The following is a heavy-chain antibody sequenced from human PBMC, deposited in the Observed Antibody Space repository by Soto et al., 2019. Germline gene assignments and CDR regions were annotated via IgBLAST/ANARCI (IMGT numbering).Heavy chain of an antibody. Sequence: QVLLQESGPGLINASGTLSLTCGVSGGSISTNNWWSWVRQTPGQGLEWIAEVYHTGSTNYNPSLKSRLTISVDESKNQFSLRLTSVTAADSAVYYCARAKLCNTLSCPHSFDTWGQGTLVSVSS. CDR2: VYHTGST. J-gene: IGHJ4*02. CDR3: ARAKLCNTLSCPHSFDT. D-gene: IGHD2-15*01. V-gene: IGHV4-4*02. CDR1: GGSISTNNW.